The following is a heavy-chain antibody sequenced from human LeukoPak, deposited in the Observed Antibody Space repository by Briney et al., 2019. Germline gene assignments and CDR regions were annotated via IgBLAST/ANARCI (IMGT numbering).Heavy chain of an antibody. V-gene: IGHV1-69*05. Sequence: SVKVSCKASGGTFSSYAISWVRQAPGQGLEWMGGIIPIFGTANYAQKFQGRVTITTDESTSTAYMELSSLRSEDTAVYYCASSPTYYYDSSDPYYFDYWGQGTLVTVSS. D-gene: IGHD3-22*01. CDR1: GGTFSSYA. CDR2: IIPIFGTA. CDR3: ASSPTYYYDSSDPYYFDY. J-gene: IGHJ4*02.